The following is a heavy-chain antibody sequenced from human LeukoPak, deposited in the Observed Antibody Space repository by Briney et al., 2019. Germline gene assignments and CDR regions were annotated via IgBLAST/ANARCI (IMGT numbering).Heavy chain of an antibody. Sequence: GGSLRLSCAASGFTFSTYWMHWVRQAPGKGLVWVSRINSDGSSTSYADSVKGRFTISRDNGKNTLYLQTNSLRAEDTAVYYCARARSIAVPGASDYWGQGTLSPSPQ. D-gene: IGHD6-19*01. CDR2: INSDGSST. J-gene: IGHJ4*02. V-gene: IGHV3-74*01. CDR3: ARARSIAVPGASDY. CDR1: GFTFSTYW.